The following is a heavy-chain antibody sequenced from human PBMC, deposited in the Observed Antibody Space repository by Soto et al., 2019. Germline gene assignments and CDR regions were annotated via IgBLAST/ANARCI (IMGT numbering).Heavy chain of an antibody. CDR3: ARFDGYNSFTFDY. CDR2: INHRGST. V-gene: IGHV4-34*01. Sequence: SETLSFTCAVYVGSFNGYYWSWIRHPPGKWLEWIGEINHRGSTNYNPSPKSRVSISVDTYKNQFSLKLSSVTAADTAVYYCARFDGYNSFTFDYWGQGTLVTVSA. D-gene: IGHD5-12*01. CDR1: VGSFNGYY. J-gene: IGHJ4*02.